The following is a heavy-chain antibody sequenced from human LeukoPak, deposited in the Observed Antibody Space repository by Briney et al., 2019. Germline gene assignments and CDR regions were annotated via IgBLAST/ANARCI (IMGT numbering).Heavy chain of an antibody. Sequence: SETLSLTCTVSGGSISSYYWSWFRQPPGKGLEWIGYIYYSGTTNYNPSLKSRVTISVDTSKNQFSLKLSSVTAADTAVYYCARGVYIAAAQYGYWGQGTLVTVSS. D-gene: IGHD6-13*01. V-gene: IGHV4-59*01. CDR3: ARGVYIAAAQYGY. J-gene: IGHJ4*02. CDR2: IYYSGTT. CDR1: GGSISSYY.